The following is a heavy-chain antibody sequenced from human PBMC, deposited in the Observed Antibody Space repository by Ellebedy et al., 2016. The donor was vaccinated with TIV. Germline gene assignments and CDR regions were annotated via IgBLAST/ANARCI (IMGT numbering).Heavy chain of an antibody. CDR1: GFTFTPYS. V-gene: IGHV3-48*01. Sequence: GGSLRLSCTASGFTFTPYSMNWVRQAPGKGLEWISCISGSSITSYYADSVKGRFTISRDTSNNTVHLEMNSLRAEDTAIYYCARVDILRWYYFDSWGQGTLVTVSS. CDR3: ARVDILRWYYFDS. J-gene: IGHJ4*02. CDR2: ISGSSITS. D-gene: IGHD3-9*01.